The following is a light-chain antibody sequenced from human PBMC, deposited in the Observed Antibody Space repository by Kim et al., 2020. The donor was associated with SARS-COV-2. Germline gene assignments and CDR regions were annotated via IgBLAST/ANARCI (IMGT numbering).Light chain of an antibody. CDR3: QQHYSTPLT. CDR2: WAS. CDR1: QSVLSSSNNRNY. Sequence: DIVMTQSPDSLAESLGERATINCKSSQSVLSSSNNRNYLAWYQQKPGQPPKMLIYWASSRESGVPDRFSGSGSGTDFTLTISSLQAEDVAVYYCQQHYSTPLTFGQGTKVEIK. V-gene: IGKV4-1*01. J-gene: IGKJ1*01.